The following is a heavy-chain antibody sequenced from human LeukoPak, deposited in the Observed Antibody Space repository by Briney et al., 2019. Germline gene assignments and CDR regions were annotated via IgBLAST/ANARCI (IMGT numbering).Heavy chain of an antibody. CDR3: AKGRALEVVAAFNY. CDR1: GFTFRSYT. D-gene: IGHD2-15*01. V-gene: IGHV3-23*01. J-gene: IGHJ4*02. Sequence: PGGSLRLSCAASGFTFRSYTMNWVRQAPGKGLEWVSAISDSGDSTYNTDSVKGRFTISRDNSKNTLYLQMSSLRAEDTAVYYCAKGRALEVVAAFNYWGQGAVVTVSS. CDR2: ISDSGDST.